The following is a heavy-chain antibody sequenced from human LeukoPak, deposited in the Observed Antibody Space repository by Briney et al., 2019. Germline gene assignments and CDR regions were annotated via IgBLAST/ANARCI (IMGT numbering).Heavy chain of an antibody. Sequence: GGSLRLSCAASGFTFNSFFLNWVRLTPGRELEWVACISQDGSETFYMDSVRGRFIISRDNTKNSLYLQMDSLRAEDTAVYFCVRDLGHSRHYFEYWGQGALVTVSS. CDR2: ISQDGSET. D-gene: IGHD7-27*01. CDR3: VRDLGHSRHYFEY. J-gene: IGHJ4*02. V-gene: IGHV3-7*01. CDR1: GFTFNSFF.